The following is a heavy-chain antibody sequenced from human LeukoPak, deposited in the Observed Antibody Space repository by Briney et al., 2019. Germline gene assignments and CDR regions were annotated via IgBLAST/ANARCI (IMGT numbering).Heavy chain of an antibody. CDR2: VAPLFGTT. J-gene: IGHJ5*02. D-gene: IGHD1-26*01. CDR3: AIGSGSYQGGWFDP. V-gene: IGHV1-69*05. CDR1: GGTFSNYA. Sequence: SVKVSCKASGGTFSNYAINWVRQAPGQGLEWMGGVAPLFGTTNYAQRFQGRVTITTDESTSSAYMELSSLRSHDTAVYYCAIGSGSYQGGWFDPWGQGTLVTVSS.